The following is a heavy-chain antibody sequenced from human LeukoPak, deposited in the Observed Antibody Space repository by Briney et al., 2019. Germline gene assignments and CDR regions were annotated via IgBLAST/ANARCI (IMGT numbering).Heavy chain of an antibody. V-gene: IGHV1-18*01. Sequence: ASVKVSCKTSGYSFILYGISWVRQAPGQGPEWMGWISTSTGDTKYTQKFQGRVTLTTDTSTSTAYMELSSLRSDDTAVYYCARTEGGSYLHWGQGTLVTVSS. CDR3: ARTEGGSYLH. CDR2: ISTSTGDT. CDR1: GYSFILYG. J-gene: IGHJ4*02. D-gene: IGHD1-26*01.